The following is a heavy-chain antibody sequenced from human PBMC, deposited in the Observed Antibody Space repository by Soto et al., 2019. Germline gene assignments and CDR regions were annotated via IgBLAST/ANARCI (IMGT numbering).Heavy chain of an antibody. CDR3: AKSPRVLDY. Sequence: GGSLRLSCAASGFMFSDYYMIRIRQAPGKGLECVSYISPSGDITYADSVKGRFTMSRDNAQNSLFLQMNSLRADDTAVYYCAKSPRVLDYWGQGTLVTVSS. D-gene: IGHD2-2*01. J-gene: IGHJ4*02. V-gene: IGHV3-11*01. CDR2: ISPSGDI. CDR1: GFMFSDYY.